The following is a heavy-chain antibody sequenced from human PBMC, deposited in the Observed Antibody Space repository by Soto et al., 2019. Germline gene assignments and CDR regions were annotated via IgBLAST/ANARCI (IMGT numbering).Heavy chain of an antibody. CDR2: IFYSGST. Sequence: SETLSLTCSVSGGTINSGDYFWSWIRQPPGKGLEWIGYIFYSGSTNYNPSLKRRVTISLDTSKNQFSMRLSSVTAADTAVYYCAGLRLGEGFDPWGQGTRVTVSS. CDR3: AGLRLGEGFDP. D-gene: IGHD3-16*01. CDR1: GGTINSGDYF. J-gene: IGHJ5*02. V-gene: IGHV4-61*08.